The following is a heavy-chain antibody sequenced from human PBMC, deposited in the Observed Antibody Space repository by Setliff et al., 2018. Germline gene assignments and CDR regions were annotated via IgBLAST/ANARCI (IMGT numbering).Heavy chain of an antibody. CDR2: FIPMEGRA. J-gene: IGHJ4*02. CDR1: GSSFSSYT. V-gene: IGHV1-69*08. CDR3: ARDDSSGYHTTYFDY. D-gene: IGHD3-22*01. Sequence: SVKVSCKASGSSFSSYTISWVRQAPGQGLEWMGRFIPMEGRADYAQNFQGRVAIIADKSTSTVYMELSSLRSEDTAVYYCARDDSSGYHTTYFDYWGQGTLVTVSS.